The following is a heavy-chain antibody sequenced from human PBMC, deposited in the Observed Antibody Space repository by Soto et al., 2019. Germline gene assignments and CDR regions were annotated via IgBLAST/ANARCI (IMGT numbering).Heavy chain of an antibody. J-gene: IGHJ4*02. D-gene: IGHD1-1*01. CDR3: ATDPGTSDY. CDR2: IKQDGSER. Sequence: PGGSLRLSCSASGITFSTYWMSWVRQAPGKGLEWVANIKQDGSERYYVDSVKGRFTISRDNARNSLFLQMSSLRTEDTAVYYCATDPGTSDYWGQGTLVTVSS. V-gene: IGHV3-7*01. CDR1: GITFSTYW.